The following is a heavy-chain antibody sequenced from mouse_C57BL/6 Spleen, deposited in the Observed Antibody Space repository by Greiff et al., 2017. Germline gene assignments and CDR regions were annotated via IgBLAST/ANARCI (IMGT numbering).Heavy chain of an antibody. J-gene: IGHJ4*01. CDR3: LTGTTWDY. Sequence: VQLQQSGAELVRPGASVTLSCKASGYTFTDYEMHWVKQTPVHGLEWIGAIDPETGGTAYNQKFKGKAILTADKSSSTAYMELRSLTSEDSAVYYCLTGTTWDYWGQGTSVTVSS. CDR2: IDPETGGT. V-gene: IGHV1-15*01. D-gene: IGHD4-1*01. CDR1: GYTFTDYE.